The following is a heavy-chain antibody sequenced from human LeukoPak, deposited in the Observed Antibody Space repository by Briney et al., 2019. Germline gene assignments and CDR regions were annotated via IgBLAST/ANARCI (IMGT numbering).Heavy chain of an antibody. CDR1: GGSFSGYY. Sequence: PSETLSLTCAVYGGSFSGYYWSWIRQPPGKGLEWIGEINHSGSTNYNPTLKSRVTISVDTSKNQFSLKLSSVTAADTAAYYCARVSRGGTSHPDYWGQGTLVTVSS. D-gene: IGHD1/OR15-1a*01. V-gene: IGHV4-34*01. CDR3: ARVSRGGTSHPDY. J-gene: IGHJ4*02. CDR2: INHSGST.